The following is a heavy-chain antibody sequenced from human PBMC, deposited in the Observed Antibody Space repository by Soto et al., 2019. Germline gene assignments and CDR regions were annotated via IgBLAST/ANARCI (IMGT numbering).Heavy chain of an antibody. V-gene: IGHV3-13*05. J-gene: IGHJ6*02. D-gene: IGHD6-19*01. Sequence: EVQLVESGGGLVQPGGSLRLSCAASGFTFSSYDMHWVRQATGKGLERVSAIGTAGDPYYPGSVKGRFTISRENAKNSLYLQMNSLRAGDTAVYYCARGHRSEGEWLVRGGYYYYGMDVWGQGTTVTVSS. CDR3: ARGHRSEGEWLVRGGYYYYGMDV. CDR1: GFTFSSYD. CDR2: IGTAGDP.